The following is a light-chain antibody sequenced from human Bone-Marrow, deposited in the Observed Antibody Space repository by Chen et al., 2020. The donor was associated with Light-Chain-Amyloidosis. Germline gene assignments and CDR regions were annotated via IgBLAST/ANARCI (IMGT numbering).Light chain of an antibody. V-gene: IGLV3-25*03. Sequence: SYELTHPPSVSVSPGQTDRITCSGDDLPTKYAYWYQQKPGQAPVLVIHRDTERPSGISVRCSGSSSGTTATLTISGVQAEDEADYHCQSADSSGTYEVIFGGGTNLTVL. CDR2: RDT. CDR1: DLPTKY. J-gene: IGLJ2*01. CDR3: QSADSSGTYEVI.